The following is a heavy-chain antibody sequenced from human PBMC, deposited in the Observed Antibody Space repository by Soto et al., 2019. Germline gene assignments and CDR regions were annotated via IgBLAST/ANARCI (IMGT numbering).Heavy chain of an antibody. CDR3: ARVSSSWPMNWFDP. D-gene: IGHD6-13*01. Sequence: SETLSLTCTVSGGSISSYYWSWIRQPPGKGLEWIGYIYYSGSTNYNPSLKSRVTISVDTSKNQFSLKLSSVTAAATAVYYCARVSSSWPMNWFDPWGQGTLVTVSS. V-gene: IGHV4-59*01. CDR2: IYYSGST. J-gene: IGHJ5*02. CDR1: GGSISSYY.